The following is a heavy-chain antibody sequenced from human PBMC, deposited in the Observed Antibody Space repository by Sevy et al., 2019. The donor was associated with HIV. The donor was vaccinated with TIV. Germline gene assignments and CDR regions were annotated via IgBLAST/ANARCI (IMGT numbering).Heavy chain of an antibody. V-gene: IGHV1-18*01. CDR2: ISAYSGDT. D-gene: IGHD2-2*01. J-gene: IGHJ4*02. Sequence: ASVKVSCKTFGYTFKTYGISWVRQAPGQGLEWMGWISAYSGDTNFAQKFQGRVTMTTDTSTSTAYMELSSLRSDDTAVYFCARDKPQGVVIIPGGRWGGVDYWGQGTVVTVSS. CDR1: GYTFKTYG. CDR3: ARDKPQGVVIIPGGRWGGVDY.